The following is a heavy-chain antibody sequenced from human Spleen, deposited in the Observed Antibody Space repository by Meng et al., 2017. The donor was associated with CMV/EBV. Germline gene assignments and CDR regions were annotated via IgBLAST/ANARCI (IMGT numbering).Heavy chain of an antibody. CDR2: IIPTFGTP. CDR1: GYTFTSYD. D-gene: IGHD2-2*01. Sequence: SVKVSCKASGYTFTSYDINWVRQATGQGLEWMGGIIPTFGTPNYAQKFQGRVTITTDESTRTAYMELTSLRSEDTAVYFCARRLVVLVSTDIGAGDAFDVWGQGTLVTVSS. J-gene: IGHJ3*01. CDR3: ARRLVVLVSTDIGAGDAFDV. V-gene: IGHV1-69*05.